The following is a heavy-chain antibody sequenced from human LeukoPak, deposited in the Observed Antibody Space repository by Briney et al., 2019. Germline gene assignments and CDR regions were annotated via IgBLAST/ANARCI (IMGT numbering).Heavy chain of an antibody. CDR2: IIPILGIA. CDR3: ARDKGITIFGVTKNWFDP. Sequence: SVKVSCKASGGTFSSYAISWVRQAPGQGLEWLGRIIPILGIANYAQKFQGRVTITADKSTSTAYMELSSLRSEDTAVYYCARDKGITIFGVTKNWFDPWGQGTLVTVSS. CDR1: GGTFSSYA. J-gene: IGHJ5*02. V-gene: IGHV1-69*04. D-gene: IGHD3-3*01.